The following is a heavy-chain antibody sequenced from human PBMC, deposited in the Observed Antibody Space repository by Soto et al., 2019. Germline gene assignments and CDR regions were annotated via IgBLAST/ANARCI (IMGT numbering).Heavy chain of an antibody. D-gene: IGHD3-22*01. CDR2: INPSGGST. CDR3: ARDLEFTMTRPTDY. J-gene: IGHJ4*02. Sequence: ASVKVSCKASGYTFTSYYMNWVRQAPGQGPEWMGIINPSGGSTSYAQKFQGRVTMTTDTSTSTAYMELRSLRSDDTAVSYCARDLEFTMTRPTDYWGQGTLVTVSS. V-gene: IGHV1-46*01. CDR1: GYTFTSYY.